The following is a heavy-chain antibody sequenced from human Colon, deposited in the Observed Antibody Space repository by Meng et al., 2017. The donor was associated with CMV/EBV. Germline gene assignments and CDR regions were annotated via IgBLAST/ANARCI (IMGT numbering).Heavy chain of an antibody. CDR3: ARRAAGRFFDY. Sequence: GESLKISCAASGFTFSDYYMSWIRQAPGKGLEWVSYISTSGNTIFYADSVKGRFTTSRDNAKSSLYLQIDSLRAEDTAVYYCARRAAGRFFDYWGQGSLVPVSS. CDR2: ISTSGNTI. D-gene: IGHD6-13*01. CDR1: GFTFSDYY. J-gene: IGHJ4*02. V-gene: IGHV3-11*01.